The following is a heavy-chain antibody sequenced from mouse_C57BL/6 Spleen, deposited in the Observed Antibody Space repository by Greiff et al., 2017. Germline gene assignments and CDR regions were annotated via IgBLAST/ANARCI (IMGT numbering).Heavy chain of an antibody. CDR1: GYTFTSYW. Sequence: QVQLQQPGAELVMPGASVKLSCKASGYTFTSYWMHWVKQRPGQGLEWIGDIDPTDSYTTYNQKFKGKSTLTVDKSSSTAYMQLSSLTSEDSAVYYCARAVWVYAIDYWGQGTSVTVSS. V-gene: IGHV1-69*01. CDR3: ARAVWVYAIDY. J-gene: IGHJ4*01. CDR2: IDPTDSYT. D-gene: IGHD3-3*01.